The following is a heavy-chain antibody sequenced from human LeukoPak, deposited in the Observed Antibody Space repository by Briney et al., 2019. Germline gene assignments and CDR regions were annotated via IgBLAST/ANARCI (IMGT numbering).Heavy chain of an antibody. CDR1: GFTFKTHA. V-gene: IGHV3-23*01. Sequence: GGSLRLSCAASGFTFKTHAMSWVRQAPGKGLEWVSRIDDSGVIRSYADSVKGRLTISRDNSKMTLTLQMNSLRAEDTAVYYCAKRLKRNYYYHYAMDVWGQGTTVTVSS. CDR2: IDDSGVIR. CDR3: AKRLKRNYYYHYAMDV. J-gene: IGHJ6*02. D-gene: IGHD3-22*01.